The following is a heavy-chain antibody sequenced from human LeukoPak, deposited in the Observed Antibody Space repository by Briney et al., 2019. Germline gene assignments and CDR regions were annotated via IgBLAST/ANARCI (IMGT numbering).Heavy chain of an antibody. D-gene: IGHD3/OR15-3a*01. V-gene: IGHV1-69*13. CDR1: GGTFSSYA. CDR3: ARDHDFWTGNWFDP. J-gene: IGHJ5*02. CDR2: IIPIFGTA. Sequence: ASVKVSCKASGGTFSSYAISWVRQAPGQGLEWMGGIIPIFGTANYAQKFQGRVTITADESTSTAYMELRSLRSDDTAVYYCARDHDFWTGNWFDPWGQGTLVTVSS.